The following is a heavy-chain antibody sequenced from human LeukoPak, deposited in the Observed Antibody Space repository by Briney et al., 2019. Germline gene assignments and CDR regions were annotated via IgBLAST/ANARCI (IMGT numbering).Heavy chain of an antibody. CDR1: GFTFDDYA. CDR3: ARGYSRAAFDI. CDR2: ISWNSGSI. D-gene: IGHD2-15*01. V-gene: IGHV3-9*01. J-gene: IGHJ3*02. Sequence: PGGSLRLSCAASGFTFDDYAMHWVRQAPGKGLEWVSGISWNSGSIGYADSVKGRFTVSRDNGKNSLSLQMNSLRAEDTALYYCARGYSRAAFDIWGQGAVVAVSS.